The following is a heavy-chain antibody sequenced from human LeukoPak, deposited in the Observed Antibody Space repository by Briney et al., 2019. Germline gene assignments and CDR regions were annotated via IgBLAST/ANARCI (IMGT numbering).Heavy chain of an antibody. CDR3: VRDLLGSGSTTAYLHH. V-gene: IGHV3-21*01. CDR1: GFTFSDYS. CDR2: ISRRSRHV. D-gene: IGHD1-1*01. J-gene: IGHJ1*01. Sequence: GGSLRLSCTASGFTFSDYSMNWVRQAPGKGLEWVSSISRRSRHVYYAGSVKGRFTISRDIAWNSLYLQMNSLRAEDMAVYFCVRDLLGSGSTTAYLHHWGQGTLVTVSS.